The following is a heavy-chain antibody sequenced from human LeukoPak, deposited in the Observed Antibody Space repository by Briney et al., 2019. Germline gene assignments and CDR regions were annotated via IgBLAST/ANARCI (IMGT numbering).Heavy chain of an antibody. CDR1: GFTFSSYA. D-gene: IGHD3-10*01. CDR3: AKAFNYGSGYNYKTFDS. V-gene: IGHV3-23*01. J-gene: IGHJ4*02. CDR2: VTGSGGNT. Sequence: GGSLRLSCAASGFTFSSYAMSWVRQAPGKGLEWVSAVTGSGGNTYYPDSVRGRFTISRDNSKNTLYLQMNSLRAEDTAVYYCAKAFNYGSGYNYKTFDSWGQGTLVTVSS.